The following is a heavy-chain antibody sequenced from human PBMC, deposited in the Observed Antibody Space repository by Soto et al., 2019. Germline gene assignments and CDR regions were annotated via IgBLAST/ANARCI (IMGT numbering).Heavy chain of an antibody. J-gene: IGHJ4*02. Sequence: ASVKVSCKASGYTFTTYLMHWVRQAPGQRLEWMGWIYPGDGNTKYSQKFQGRVTITRDTSASTAYVELSADDTAVYFCARVYYFRGFDWLFAFDSWGQGALVTVSS. V-gene: IGHV1-3*01. CDR1: GYTFTTYL. CDR3: ARVYYFRGFDWLFAFDS. CDR2: IYPGDGNT. D-gene: IGHD3-9*01.